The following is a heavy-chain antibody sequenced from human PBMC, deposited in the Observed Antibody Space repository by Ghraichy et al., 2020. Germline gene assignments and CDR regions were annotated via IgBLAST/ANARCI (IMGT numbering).Heavy chain of an antibody. CDR2: IREDGSKQ. CDR1: GFTISKYW. V-gene: IGHV3-7*03. CDR3: ARDTNGGGGKYWYFDL. D-gene: IGHD2-8*01. Sequence: GESLNISCEASGFTISKYWMSWVRQAPGKGLEWVADIREDGSKQYYLDSVRDRFTISRDNAKNSLSLQINSLRAEDMALYYCARDTNGGGGKYWYFDLWGRGTLVTVSS. J-gene: IGHJ2*01.